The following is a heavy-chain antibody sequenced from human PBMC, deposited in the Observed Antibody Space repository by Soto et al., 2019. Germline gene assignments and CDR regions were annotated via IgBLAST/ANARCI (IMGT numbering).Heavy chain of an antibody. CDR3: AKTDTAMPYPHYYYYYGMDV. CDR1: GFTFSSYA. V-gene: IGHV3-23*01. J-gene: IGHJ6*02. D-gene: IGHD5-18*01. CDR2: ISGSGGST. Sequence: GGSLRLSCAASGFTFSSYAMSWVRQAPGKGLEWFSAISGSGGSTYYADSVKRRFTISRDNSKNTLYLQMNSLSAEDTAVYYCAKTDTAMPYPHYYYYYGMDVWGQGTTVTVSS.